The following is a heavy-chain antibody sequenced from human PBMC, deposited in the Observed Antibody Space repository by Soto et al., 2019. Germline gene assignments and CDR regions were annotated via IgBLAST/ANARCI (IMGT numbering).Heavy chain of an antibody. V-gene: IGHV1-58*01. CDR1: GFTFGGST. CDR3: AAANSRGEYFYGMDV. CDR2: VAVGSGST. Sequence: ASVKVSCKASGFTFGGSTVQWVRQARGQRLEWIGWVAVGSGSTNYAQDFHERVTITRDVSTSTAYMELRSLRSEDTAVYYCAAANSRGEYFYGMDVWGQGTTVTVSS. D-gene: IGHD2-21*01. J-gene: IGHJ6*02.